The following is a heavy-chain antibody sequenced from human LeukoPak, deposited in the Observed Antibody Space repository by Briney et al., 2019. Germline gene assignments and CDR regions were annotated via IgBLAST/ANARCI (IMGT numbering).Heavy chain of an antibody. J-gene: IGHJ4*02. CDR2: INSDGSST. CDR1: AFTLTSFC. CDR3: ARDRNGGYDY. Sequence: SGGPLSLSYASSAFTLTSFCIHMAHQSPGERLVWVSRINSDGSSTIYAGSVKGRFTISRDNAKNTLYLQMNSLRAEDTAVYYCARDRNGGYDYWGQGTLVTVSS. V-gene: IGHV3-74*01. D-gene: IGHD7-27*01.